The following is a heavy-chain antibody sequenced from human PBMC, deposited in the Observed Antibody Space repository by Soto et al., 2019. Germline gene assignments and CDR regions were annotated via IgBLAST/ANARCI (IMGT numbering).Heavy chain of an antibody. J-gene: IGHJ5*02. V-gene: IGHV3-23*01. Sequence: EVQLLESGGGLVQPGGSLRLSCAASGFTFSSYAMSWVRQAPGKGLEWVSAISGSGGSTYYADPVKGRFTISRDNSKNTLYLQMNSLSAEDTAVYYCAKDQNCSGGSCYINWFDPWGQGTLVTVSS. D-gene: IGHD2-15*01. CDR2: ISGSGGST. CDR1: GFTFSSYA. CDR3: AKDQNCSGGSCYINWFDP.